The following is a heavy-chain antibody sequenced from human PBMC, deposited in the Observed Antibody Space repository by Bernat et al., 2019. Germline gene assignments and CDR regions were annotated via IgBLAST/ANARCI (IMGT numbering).Heavy chain of an antibody. J-gene: IGHJ4*02. CDR1: GFTFSSYA. V-gene: IGHV3-30-3*01. CDR2: ISYDGSNK. D-gene: IGHD2-15*01. CDR3: AREEYCSGGSCYSFDY. Sequence: VQLVESGGGVVQPGRSLRLSCAASGFTFSSYAMHWVRQAPGKGLEWVAVISYDGSNKYYADSVKGRFTISRDNSKNTLYLQMNSLRAEDTAVYYCAREEYCSGGSCYSFDYWGQGTLVTVSS.